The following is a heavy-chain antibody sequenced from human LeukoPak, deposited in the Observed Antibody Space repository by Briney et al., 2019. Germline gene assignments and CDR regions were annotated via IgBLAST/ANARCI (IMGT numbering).Heavy chain of an antibody. CDR2: IYTRGSA. CDR3: ASASHHVFDS. J-gene: IGHJ4*02. V-gene: IGHV4-4*07. Sequence: PSETLSLTCTVSGASIKTYSWSWIRQPAGKGLEWIGHIYTRGSANYNPSLKSRVTMSVDTSKHQFSLRLSSVTAADTTIYYCASASHHVFDSWGQGILVPVPS. CDR1: GASIKTYS.